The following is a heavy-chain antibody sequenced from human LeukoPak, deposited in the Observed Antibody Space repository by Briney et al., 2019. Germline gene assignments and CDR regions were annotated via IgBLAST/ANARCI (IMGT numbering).Heavy chain of an antibody. D-gene: IGHD6-19*01. CDR1: GGSISSYY. Sequence: SETLSLTCTVSGGSISSYYWSWIRQPPGKGLEWIGYVYYSGSTNYNPSLKSRVTISVDTSKNQFSLKLSSVTAADTAVYYCAKDQYSSGWYRGPVDYWGQGTLVTVSS. CDR3: AKDQYSSGWYRGPVDY. J-gene: IGHJ4*02. V-gene: IGHV4-59*01. CDR2: VYYSGST.